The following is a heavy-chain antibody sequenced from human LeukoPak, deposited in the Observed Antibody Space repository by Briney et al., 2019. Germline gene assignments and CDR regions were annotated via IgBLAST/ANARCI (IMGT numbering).Heavy chain of an antibody. D-gene: IGHD3-16*02. Sequence: ASVKVSGMASGCSFSSYAISWVRQVPEQRVEWRGGIIPIFGTADYAQKFQVRVTLTTDEPTSTAYMELSSMRPEDTAVYYCAISGYRNYYSYYMDLWGKGTTVTVSS. CDR1: GCSFSSYA. V-gene: IGHV1-69*05. CDR3: AISGYRNYYSYYMDL. J-gene: IGHJ6*03. CDR2: IIPIFGTA.